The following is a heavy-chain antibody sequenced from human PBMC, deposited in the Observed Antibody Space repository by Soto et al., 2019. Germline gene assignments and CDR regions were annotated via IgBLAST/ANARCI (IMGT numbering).Heavy chain of an antibody. Sequence: QVQLMQSGAEVKKPGSSVKVSCKASGGTFSTSDISWVRQAPGEGLEWVGGIMPIFATPDYAQKFQGRVTISEDVSSATAYLDMTSLTSDDTAVYNCARDKYRQQLGGNYYYGLDVWGQGTAITVSS. D-gene: IGHD2-2*02. V-gene: IGHV1-69*12. CDR1: GGTFSTSD. J-gene: IGHJ6*02. CDR3: ARDKYRQQLGGNYYYGLDV. CDR2: IMPIFATP.